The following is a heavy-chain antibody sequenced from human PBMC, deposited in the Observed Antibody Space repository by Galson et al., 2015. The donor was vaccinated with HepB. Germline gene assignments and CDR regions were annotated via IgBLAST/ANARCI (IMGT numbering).Heavy chain of an antibody. J-gene: IGHJ4*02. V-gene: IGHV1-24*01. D-gene: IGHD4-17*01. Sequence: SVKVSCKVSGYTLTELSMHWVRQAPGKGLEWMGGFDPEDGETIYAQKFQGRVTMTEDTSTDTAYMELSSLRSEDTAVYYCATTDPGGDYGDFHGGSDWGQGTLVTVSS. CDR1: GYTLTELS. CDR2: FDPEDGET. CDR3: ATTDPGGDYGDFHGGSD.